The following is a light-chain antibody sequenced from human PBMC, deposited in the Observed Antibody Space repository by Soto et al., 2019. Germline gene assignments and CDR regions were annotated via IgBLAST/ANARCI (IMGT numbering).Light chain of an antibody. CDR1: QTVSSN. V-gene: IGKV3-15*01. CDR3: QHYRNWQTWT. Sequence: RVMTQSPATLSVFPGERATLSCRASQTVSSNLAWYQQKPCQAHRLLIYGASTRAIDIPARFSGSGSETEFTLTISSLQSEDFAVYYGQHYRNWQTWTFGQGTKVDIK. J-gene: IGKJ1*01. CDR2: GAS.